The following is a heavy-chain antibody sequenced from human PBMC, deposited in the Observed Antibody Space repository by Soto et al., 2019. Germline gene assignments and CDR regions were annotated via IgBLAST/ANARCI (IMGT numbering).Heavy chain of an antibody. D-gene: IGHD1-1*01. V-gene: IGHV4-39*07. CDR3: ARGYDWFDP. CDR1: GGSISSSSYY. CDR2: IHHSGSI. Sequence: PSETLSLTCTVSGGSISSSSYYWGWIRQPPGKGLEWIAYIHHSGSIYYNPSLKSRVTISIDTSKNHFSLNLASVTGADTAVYYCARGYDWFDPWGQGTLVTVSS. J-gene: IGHJ5*01.